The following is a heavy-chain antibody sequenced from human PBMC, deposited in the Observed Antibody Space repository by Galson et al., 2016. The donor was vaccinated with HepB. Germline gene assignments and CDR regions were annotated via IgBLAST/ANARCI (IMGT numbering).Heavy chain of an antibody. J-gene: IGHJ5*02. CDR3: VKESQVGSNRYSPRFDL. Sequence: SLRLSCAASGFTFSTYALTWARQAPGKGLEWVSAISDGGVATYYADSVKGRFTISRDNNKNSLYLQMNTRRIEDAAVYYCVKESQVGSNRYSPRFDLWGQGTLVTVSS. V-gene: IGHV3-23*01. D-gene: IGHD1-26*01. CDR2: ISDGGVAT. CDR1: GFTFSTYA.